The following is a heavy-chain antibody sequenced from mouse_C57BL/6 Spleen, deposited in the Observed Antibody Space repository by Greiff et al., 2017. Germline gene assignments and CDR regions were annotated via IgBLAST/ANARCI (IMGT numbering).Heavy chain of an antibody. CDR3: ARRAYDGLDY. CDR2: IDPSDSYT. D-gene: IGHD2-3*01. J-gene: IGHJ2*01. CDR1: GYTFTSYW. Sequence: VQLQQSGAELVKPGASVKLSCKASGYTFTSYWMQWVKQRPGQGLEWIGEIDPSDSYTNYNQKFKGKATLPVDTSSSTAYMQLSSLTSEDSAVYYCARRAYDGLDYWGQGTTLTVSS. V-gene: IGHV1-50*01.